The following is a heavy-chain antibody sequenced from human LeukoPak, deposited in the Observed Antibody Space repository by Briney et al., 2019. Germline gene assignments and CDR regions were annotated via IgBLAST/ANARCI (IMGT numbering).Heavy chain of an antibody. CDR1: GYTFTHYY. CDR2: INPSGGST. CDR3: ARSPYTSGSLFYLDY. V-gene: IGHV1-46*01. Sequence: ASVKVSRKASGYTFTHYYIHWVRQAPGQGLEWMGIINPSGGSTNYAQNFQGRVTLTRDTSTGTVYMELNSLRSEDTAVYFCARSPYTSGSLFYLDYWGQGALVTVSS. J-gene: IGHJ4*02. D-gene: IGHD1-1*01.